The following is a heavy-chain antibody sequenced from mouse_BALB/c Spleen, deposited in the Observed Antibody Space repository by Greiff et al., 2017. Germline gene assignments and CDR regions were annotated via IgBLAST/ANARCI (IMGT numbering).Heavy chain of an antibody. D-gene: IGHD1-1*01. CDR2: ISTYYGDA. Sequence: QVQLQQSGAELVRPGVSVKISCKGSGYTFTDYAMHWVKQSHAKSLEWIGVISTYYGDASYNQKFKGKATMTVDKSSSTAYMELARLTSEDSAIYYCARAYGSLYAMDYWGQGTSVTVSS. CDR3: ARAYGSLYAMDY. V-gene: IGHV1S137*01. J-gene: IGHJ4*01. CDR1: GYTFTDYA.